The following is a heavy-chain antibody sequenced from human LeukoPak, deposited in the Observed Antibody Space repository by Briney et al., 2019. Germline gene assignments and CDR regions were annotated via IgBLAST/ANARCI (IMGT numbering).Heavy chain of an antibody. V-gene: IGHV3-23*01. J-gene: IGHJ4*02. CDR2: TIGSGGST. CDR1: GFTFSSYA. D-gene: IGHD2-15*01. Sequence: GGSLRLPCAASGFTFSSYAMSWVRQAPGKGLEWVSGTIGSGGSTFYADSVKGRFTISRDNSKNTLYLQMNSLRAEDTAVYYCAKARYCSGGSCYFDYWGQGTLVTVSS. CDR3: AKARYCSGGSCYFDY.